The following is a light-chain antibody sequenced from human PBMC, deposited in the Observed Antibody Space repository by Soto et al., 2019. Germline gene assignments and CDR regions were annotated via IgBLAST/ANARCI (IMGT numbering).Light chain of an antibody. CDR1: SSNIGAGYD. V-gene: IGLV1-40*01. Sequence: SALTQPPSVSGAPGQRVTISCTGSSSNIGAGYDVHWYQQLPGTAPKLLIYGDTSRPSGVPDRFSGSKSGTSASLAITGLQSEDEGDYYCQSYDSRMSGFYVFGTGTKV. CDR2: GDT. CDR3: QSYDSRMSGFYV. J-gene: IGLJ1*01.